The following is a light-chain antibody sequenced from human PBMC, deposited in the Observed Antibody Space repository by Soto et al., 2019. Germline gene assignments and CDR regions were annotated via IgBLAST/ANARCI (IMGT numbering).Light chain of an antibody. Sequence: QSALTQPPSVSGSPGQSVTISCTGTSSDFGSYNRVSWYQQPPGTAPKLIIYEVNNRPSGVPDRFSGSRSGNTASLSISGLQAEDEADYYCSSYTNTNTVLFGGGTKVTVL. V-gene: IGLV2-18*02. CDR1: SSDFGSYNR. J-gene: IGLJ2*01. CDR3: SSYTNTNTVL. CDR2: EVN.